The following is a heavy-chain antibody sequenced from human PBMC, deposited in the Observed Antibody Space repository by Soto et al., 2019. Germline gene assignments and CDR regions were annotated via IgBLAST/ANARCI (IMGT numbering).Heavy chain of an antibody. CDR1: GFSFSSFA. V-gene: IGHV3-48*03. CDR3: ARENSVQAWLHHFDH. Sequence: GGSLRLSCEASGFSFSSFAMNWVRQAPGRGLEWVSYISDDGASIYYADSLKGRFTISRDNAKDSLSLQMNNLRAEDTAVYYCARENSVQAWLHHFDHWGLGTLVTVSS. CDR2: ISDDGASI. J-gene: IGHJ4*02. D-gene: IGHD5-18*01.